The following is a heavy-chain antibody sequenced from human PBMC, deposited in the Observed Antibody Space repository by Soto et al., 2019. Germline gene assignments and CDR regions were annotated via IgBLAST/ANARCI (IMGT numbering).Heavy chain of an antibody. V-gene: IGHV3-13*01. Sequence: RLSCAASGFTFSSYDMHWVRQATGKGLEWVSAIGTAGDTYYPGSVKGRFTISRENAKNSLYLQMNSLRAGDTAVYYCARERAVAVAGIGGMDVWGQGTTVTVSS. D-gene: IGHD6-19*01. CDR3: ARERAVAVAGIGGMDV. CDR1: GFTFSSYD. J-gene: IGHJ6*02. CDR2: IGTAGDT.